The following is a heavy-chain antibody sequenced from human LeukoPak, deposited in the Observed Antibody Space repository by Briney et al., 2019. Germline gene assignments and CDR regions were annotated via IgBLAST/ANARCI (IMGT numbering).Heavy chain of an antibody. Sequence: GGSLRLSCGASGFTFSTFSMTWVRQAPGKGLEWVSSISISSTDYIYYADSVKGRFTISRDNAKNSLYLQMNSLRAEDTAVYYCARVGKSSWYFIDYWGQGTLVTVSS. CDR1: GFTFSTFS. D-gene: IGHD6-13*01. CDR3: ARVGKSSWYFIDY. J-gene: IGHJ4*02. V-gene: IGHV3-21*01. CDR2: ISISSTDYI.